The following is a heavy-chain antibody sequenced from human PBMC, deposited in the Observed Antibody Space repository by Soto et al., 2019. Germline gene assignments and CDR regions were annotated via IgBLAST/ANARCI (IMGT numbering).Heavy chain of an antibody. CDR2: FDPEDGET. CDR1: GYTLTELS. J-gene: IGHJ6*02. Sequence: ASVKVSCKVSGYTLTELSMHWVRQAPGKGLEWMGGFDPEDGETIYAQKFQGRVTMTEDTSTDTAYMELSSLRSEDTAVYYCATFKGSRNYYYYYGMDVWGQGTTVTVSS. V-gene: IGHV1-24*01. CDR3: ATFKGSRNYYYYYGMDV.